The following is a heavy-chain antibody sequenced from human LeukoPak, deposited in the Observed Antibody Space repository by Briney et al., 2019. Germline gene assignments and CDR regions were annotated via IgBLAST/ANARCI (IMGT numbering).Heavy chain of an antibody. J-gene: IGHJ5*02. D-gene: IGHD6-13*01. Sequence: PGGSLRLSCAASGFTFSSYWMSWVRQAPGKGLEWVANIKQDGSEKYYVDSVKGRFTISRDNAKNSLYLQMNSLRAEDTAVYYCATSSSWYENWFDPWGQGTLVTVSS. CDR3: ATSSSWYENWFDP. V-gene: IGHV3-7*01. CDR1: GFTFSSYW. CDR2: IKQDGSEK.